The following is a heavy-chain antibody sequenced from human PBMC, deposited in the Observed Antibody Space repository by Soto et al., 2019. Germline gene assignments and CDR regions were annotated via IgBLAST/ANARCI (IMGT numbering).Heavy chain of an antibody. D-gene: IGHD6-13*01. J-gene: IGHJ4*02. CDR1: GGSISSSSYY. V-gene: IGHV4-39*01. CDR2: IYYGGST. CDR3: ARQRVGKYSSSWYDARYYFDY. Sequence: SETLSLTCTVSGGSISSSSYYWGWIRQPPGKGLEWIGSIYYGGSTYYNPSLKSRVTISVDTSKNQFSLKLSSVTAADTAVYYCARQRVGKYSSSWYDARYYFDYWGQGTLVTVSS.